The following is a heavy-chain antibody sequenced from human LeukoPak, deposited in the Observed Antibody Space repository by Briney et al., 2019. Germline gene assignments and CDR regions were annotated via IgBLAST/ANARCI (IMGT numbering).Heavy chain of an antibody. D-gene: IGHD2-21*02. CDR2: IYTGGST. CDR3: AKAYCGGDCYPERPLDY. J-gene: IGHJ4*02. Sequence: PGGSLRLSCAASGFTVRTNYMSWVRQAPGKGLEWVSVIYTGGSTYYADSVKGRFTISRDTSKNTLYLQMNSLRAEDTAVYYCAKAYCGGDCYPERPLDYWGQGTLVTVSS. CDR1: GFTVRTNY. V-gene: IGHV3-66*01.